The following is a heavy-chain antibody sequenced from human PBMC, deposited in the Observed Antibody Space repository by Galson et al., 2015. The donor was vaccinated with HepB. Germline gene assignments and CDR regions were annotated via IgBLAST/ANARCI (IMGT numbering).Heavy chain of an antibody. J-gene: IGHJ4*02. CDR3: AKDAIRASLHMWYFHY. CDR1: GFAFDNYA. V-gene: IGHV3-23*01. CDR2: ITNSCSHT. Sequence: SLRLSCAASGFAFDNYAMTWVRQAPGKGLEWVSSITNSCSHTYYADSVRGRFTLSRDNSKNTVSLQMSSLSADDTAVYYCAKDAIRASLHMWYFHYWGPGTLVVVSS. D-gene: IGHD2-15*01.